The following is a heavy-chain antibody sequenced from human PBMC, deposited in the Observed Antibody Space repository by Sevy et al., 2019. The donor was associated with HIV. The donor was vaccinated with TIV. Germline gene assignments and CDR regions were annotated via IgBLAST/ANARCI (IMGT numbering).Heavy chain of an antibody. CDR1: GFSFSNYG. V-gene: IGHV3-33*01. Sequence: GGSLRLSCAASGFSFSNYGMHWVRQAPGKGPEWVALIWYDGSSKYYADSVKGRLTISRDNSKNTLSLQMNSLRAEDTAVYYCARGADYFDSSGANFEYWGQGTLVTVSS. CDR2: IWYDGSSK. D-gene: IGHD3-22*01. J-gene: IGHJ4*02. CDR3: ARGADYFDSSGANFEY.